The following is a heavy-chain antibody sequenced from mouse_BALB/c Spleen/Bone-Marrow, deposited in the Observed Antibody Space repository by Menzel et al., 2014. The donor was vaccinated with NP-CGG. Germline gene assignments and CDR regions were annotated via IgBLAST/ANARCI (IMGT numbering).Heavy chain of an antibody. CDR1: GYNFTSYW. V-gene: IGHV1-55*01. CDR2: IYPGSGST. D-gene: IGHD3-1*01. CDR3: ARFSQLGLLAY. J-gene: IGHJ3*01. Sequence: QVQLQHSGAELVKPGTSVKLSCKASGYNFTSYWINWVKLRPGQGLEWLGDIYPGSGSTNYNEKFKSKATLTVDTSSSTAYMQLSSLASDDSALYYCARFSQLGLLAYWGQGTLVTVSA.